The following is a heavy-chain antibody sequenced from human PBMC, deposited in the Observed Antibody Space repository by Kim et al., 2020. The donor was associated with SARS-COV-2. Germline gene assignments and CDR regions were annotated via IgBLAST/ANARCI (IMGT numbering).Heavy chain of an antibody. Sequence: SETLSLTCTVSGGSISSYYWSCIRQPPGKGLEWIGSIYYSGSTNYNPSLKSRVTISVDTSKNQFSLKLSSVTAADTAVYYCARLISSSATIWYYYYYGLDVWGQGTTVTVSS. V-gene: IGHV4-59*08. CDR2: IYYSGST. J-gene: IGHJ6*02. CDR3: ARLISSSATIWYYYYYGLDV. CDR1: GGSISSYY. D-gene: IGHD6-13*01.